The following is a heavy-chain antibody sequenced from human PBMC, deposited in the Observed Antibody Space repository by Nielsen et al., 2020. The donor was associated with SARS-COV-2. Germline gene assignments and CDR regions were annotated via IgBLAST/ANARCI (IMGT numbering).Heavy chain of an antibody. CDR1: GFTFSSYA. CDR2: ISYDGSNK. V-gene: IGHV3-30*04. D-gene: IGHD3-3*01. J-gene: IGHJ6*02. Sequence: GSLRLSCAASGFTFSSYAMHWVRQAPGKGLEWVAVISYDGSNKYYADSVKGRFTISRDNSKNTLYLQMNSLRAEDTAVYYCARDRTYYDFWSGYLAPTDYYYYGMDVWGQGTTVTVSS. CDR3: ARDRTYYDFWSGYLAPTDYYYYGMDV.